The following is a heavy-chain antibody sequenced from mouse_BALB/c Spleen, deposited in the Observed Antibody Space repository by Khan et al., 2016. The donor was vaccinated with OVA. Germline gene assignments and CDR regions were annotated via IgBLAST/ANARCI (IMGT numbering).Heavy chain of an antibody. CDR1: GYSITSDYA. D-gene: IGHD1-1*01. CDR2: ISYSGNT. CDR3: ARVYGGDFDY. V-gene: IGHV3-2*02. Sequence: EVQLQESGPGLVKPSQSQSLTCTVTGYSITSDYAWNWIRQFPGNKLEWMGFISYSGNTNYNPSLKSRISITRDTSKNQFFLQLNSVTTEDTARYYCARVYGGDFDYWGQGTTLTVAS. J-gene: IGHJ2*01.